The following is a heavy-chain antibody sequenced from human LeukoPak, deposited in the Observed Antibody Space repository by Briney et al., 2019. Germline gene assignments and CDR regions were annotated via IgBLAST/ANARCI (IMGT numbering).Heavy chain of an antibody. J-gene: IGHJ4*02. V-gene: IGHV3-23*01. CDR3: AYGYSSSWFYFDY. CDR2: ISGNGVST. CDR1: GFTFSNYA. Sequence: GGSLRLSCAASGFTFSNYAMNWVRQAPGKGLEWVSGISGNGVSTYYADSVKGRFTISRDNSKNTLYLQMNSLRAEDTAVYYCAYGYSSSWFYFDYWGQGTLVTVSS. D-gene: IGHD6-13*01.